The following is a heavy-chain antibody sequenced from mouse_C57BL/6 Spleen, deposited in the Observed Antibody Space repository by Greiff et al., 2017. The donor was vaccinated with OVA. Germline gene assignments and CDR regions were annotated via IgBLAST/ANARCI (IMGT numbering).Heavy chain of an antibody. Sequence: VQLQQSGPELVKPGASVKISCKASGYSFTGYYMNWVKQSPETSLEWIGEINPSTGGTTYNQKFKAKATLTVDKSSSTAYMQLKSLTSEDSAVYYCARRDFYGNYVGNFDYWGQGTTLTVSS. CDR2: INPSTGGT. D-gene: IGHD2-1*01. J-gene: IGHJ2*01. CDR3: ARRDFYGNYVGNFDY. V-gene: IGHV1-42*01. CDR1: GYSFTGYY.